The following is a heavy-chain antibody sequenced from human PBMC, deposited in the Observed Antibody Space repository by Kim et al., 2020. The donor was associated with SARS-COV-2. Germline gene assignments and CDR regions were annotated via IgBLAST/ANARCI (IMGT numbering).Heavy chain of an antibody. V-gene: IGHV4-39*07. CDR1: GGSMSTSSHY. Sequence: SETLSLTCSVSGGSMSTSSHYWGWIRQAPGKGLEWIGTIYYSGSTYYHPSLKSRVTISVDTSRNQFSLNLSSVTAADTAVYYCARVWVPQANSYYYYGLDLWGQGTRVTVSS. CDR3: ARVWVPQANSYYYYGLDL. J-gene: IGHJ6*02. D-gene: IGHD7-27*01. CDR2: IYYSGST.